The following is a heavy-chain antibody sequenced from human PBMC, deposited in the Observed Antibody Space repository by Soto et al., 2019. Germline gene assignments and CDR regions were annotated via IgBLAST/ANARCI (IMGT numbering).Heavy chain of an antibody. D-gene: IGHD3-10*01. V-gene: IGHV3-33*01. CDR1: GFTFSSYG. J-gene: IGHJ5*02. Sequence: GGSLRLSCAASGFTFSSYGMHWVRQAPGKGLEWVAVIWYDGSNKYYADSVKGRFNISRDNSKNTLYLQMNSLRAEDTAVYYCAREALVRGVIWENNWFDPWGQGTLVTVSS. CDR2: IWYDGSNK. CDR3: AREALVRGVIWENNWFDP.